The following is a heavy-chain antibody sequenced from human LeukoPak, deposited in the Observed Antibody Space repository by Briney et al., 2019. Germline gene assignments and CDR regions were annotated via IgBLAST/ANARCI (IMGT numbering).Heavy chain of an antibody. V-gene: IGHV3-9*01. CDR3: AKDSYRIIAASRVDY. J-gene: IGHJ4*02. CDR2: ISWNSGSI. D-gene: IGHD6-6*01. Sequence: PGRSLRLSCAASGFTFDDYAMHWVRQAPGKGLEWVSDISWNSGSIGYADSVKGRFTISRDNAKNSLYLQMNSLRAEDTALYYCAKDSYRIIAASRVDYWGQGTRVTVSS. CDR1: GFTFDDYA.